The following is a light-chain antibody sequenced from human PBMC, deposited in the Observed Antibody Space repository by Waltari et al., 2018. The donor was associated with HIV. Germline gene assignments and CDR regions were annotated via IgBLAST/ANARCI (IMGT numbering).Light chain of an antibody. V-gene: IGLV1-51*01. CDR3: GAWDSSLSAVV. CDR1: SSNIGNNY. CDR2: DKH. J-gene: IGLJ2*01. Sequence: QSVLTQPPSVSAAPGQMVTISCSGSSSNIGNNYVSWYQQLPGTAPKLLIYDKHKRPSGIPDRFSGSKSGTSATLGITGLQTGDEADYYCGAWDSSLSAVVFGGGTKLIVL.